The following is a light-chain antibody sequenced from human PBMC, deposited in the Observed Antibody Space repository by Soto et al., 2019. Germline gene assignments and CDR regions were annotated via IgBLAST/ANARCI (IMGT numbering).Light chain of an antibody. J-gene: IGKJ1*01. Sequence: EIVMTQSPANLSLSPGERATLSCRASQSVSTFLAWYQQKPGQAPRLIIYDVSSRATGIPDRFSGSGSGTDFTLTVSRLEPEDVAVYYCQQYGSSPETLGQGTKVDIK. CDR2: DVS. V-gene: IGKV3-20*01. CDR3: QQYGSSPET. CDR1: QSVSTF.